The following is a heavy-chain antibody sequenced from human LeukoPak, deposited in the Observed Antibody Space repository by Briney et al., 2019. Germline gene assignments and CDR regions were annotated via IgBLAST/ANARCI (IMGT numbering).Heavy chain of an antibody. Sequence: GGSLRLSCAASGFTFSTYGMSWVRQAPGKGLEWLSYISSSSSTIYYADSVKGRFTISRDNAKNSLYLQMSSLRAEDTAVYYCARASSGSWYPSPDYWGQGTLVTVSS. CDR1: GFTFSTYG. J-gene: IGHJ4*02. V-gene: IGHV3-48*04. CDR2: ISSSSSTI. CDR3: ARASSGSWYPSPDY. D-gene: IGHD6-13*01.